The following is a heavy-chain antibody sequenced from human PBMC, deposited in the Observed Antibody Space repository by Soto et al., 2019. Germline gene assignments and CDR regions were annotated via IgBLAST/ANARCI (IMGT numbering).Heavy chain of an antibody. D-gene: IGHD6-13*01. Sequence: GGSLRLSCAASGFTFSNYALHWVRQAPGKGLEWVAVISDDGSNKYYADSVKGRFTISRDNSKNTLYLQMNSLRAEDTAMYYCARDRFASSWSYFDYWGQGTPVTVSS. CDR2: ISDDGSNK. J-gene: IGHJ4*02. V-gene: IGHV3-30-3*01. CDR1: GFTFSNYA. CDR3: ARDRFASSWSYFDY.